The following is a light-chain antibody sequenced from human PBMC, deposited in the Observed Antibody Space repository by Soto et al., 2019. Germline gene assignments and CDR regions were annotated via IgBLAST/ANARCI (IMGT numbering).Light chain of an antibody. CDR1: QSISSW. V-gene: IGKV1-5*01. Sequence: VQMTQSPSTLSASLGDRVTITCRASQSISSWVAWYQQKPGKAPKLLIYDASSLESGVPSRFSGSGSGTEFTLTISSLQPDDFATYYCQQYNSYPWTFGQGTKVDIK. CDR2: DAS. J-gene: IGKJ1*01. CDR3: QQYNSYPWT.